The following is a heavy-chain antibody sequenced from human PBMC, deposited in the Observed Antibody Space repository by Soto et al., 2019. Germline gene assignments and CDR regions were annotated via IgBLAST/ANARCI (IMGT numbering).Heavy chain of an antibody. CDR2: INSNGQIT. CDR1: GFTFRTYA. Sequence: EVQLVESGGGLVQPGGSLRLSCSASGFTFRTYAMHWVRQAPGKGLEYVSGINSNGQITNYADSVKGRFTISRDNPKNTWHFHRRSLAADETAVYYGVKDSIPPAGSGLYTWFDPWGKETPVTVPS. J-gene: IGHJ5*02. V-gene: IGHV3-64D*06. CDR3: VKDSIPPAGSGLYTWFDP. D-gene: IGHD2-15*01.